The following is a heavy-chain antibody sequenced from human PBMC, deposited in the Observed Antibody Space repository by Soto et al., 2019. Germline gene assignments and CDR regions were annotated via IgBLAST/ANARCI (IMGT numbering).Heavy chain of an antibody. V-gene: IGHV4-34*01. CDR1: GASFSGYY. Sequence: PSETLSLTCAVYGASFSGYYWSWIRQPPGKGLEWIGEINHSGSTNYNPSLKSRVTISVDTSKNQFSLKLSSVTAADTAVYYCAGSDPSYDYIWGSYRYPSLILDYWGQGTLVTVSS. J-gene: IGHJ4*02. D-gene: IGHD3-16*02. CDR3: AGSDPSYDYIWGSYRYPSLILDY. CDR2: INHSGST.